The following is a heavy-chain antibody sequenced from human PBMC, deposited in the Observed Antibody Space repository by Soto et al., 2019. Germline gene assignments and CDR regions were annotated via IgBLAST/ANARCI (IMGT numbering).Heavy chain of an antibody. J-gene: IGHJ5*02. CDR1: GGSFSGYY. Sequence: QVQLQQWGAGLLKPSEPLSLTCVVYGGSFSGYYWSWIRQSPGKGLGWIGGINHRGSTNYNPSLESRVTISVDTSKNQFSLKLPSVTAADTAMYYCARDGFCTSTTCRVGNWFDPWGQGTLVTVSS. CDR3: ARDGFCTSTTCRVGNWFDP. V-gene: IGHV4-34*01. CDR2: INHRGST. D-gene: IGHD2-2*01.